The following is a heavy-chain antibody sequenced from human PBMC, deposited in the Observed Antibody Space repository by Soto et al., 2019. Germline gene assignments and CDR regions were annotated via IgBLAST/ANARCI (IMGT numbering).Heavy chain of an antibody. CDR1: GVSISSGGYY. D-gene: IGHD2-21*01. J-gene: IGHJ4*02. V-gene: IGHV4-31*03. CDR3: ARNCGGDFDY. Sequence: SETLSLTCTVSGVSISSGGYYLSWIRQHPGKGLEWIGYIYYSGSTYYNPSLKSRVTISVDTSKNQFSLKLSSVTAADTAVYYCARNCGGDFDYWGQGTLVTVSS. CDR2: IYYSGST.